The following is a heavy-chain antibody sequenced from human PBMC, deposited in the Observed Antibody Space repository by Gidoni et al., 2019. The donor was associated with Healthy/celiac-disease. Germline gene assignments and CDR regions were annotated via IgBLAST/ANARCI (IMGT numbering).Heavy chain of an antibody. CDR3: ARHPKPDYYGSGSSDY. V-gene: IGHV4-39*01. CDR2: IYYSGST. J-gene: IGHJ4*02. Sequence: QLQLQESGPGLVKPSETLSLTCTVSGGSISSSSYYWGWIRQPPGKGLEWIGSIYYSGSTYYNPSLKSRVTISVDTSKNQFSLKLSSVTAADTAVYYCARHPKPDYYGSGSSDYWGQGTLVTVSS. D-gene: IGHD3-10*01. CDR1: GGSISSSSYY.